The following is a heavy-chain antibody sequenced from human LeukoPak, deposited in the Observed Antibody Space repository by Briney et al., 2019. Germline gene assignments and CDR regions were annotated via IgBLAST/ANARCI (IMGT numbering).Heavy chain of an antibody. CDR2: ITNSGNSK. V-gene: IGHV3-48*01. CDR1: EFTFSSYS. Sequence: GGSLRLSCAASEFTFSSYSMNWVRQAPGKGLEWVSYITNSGNSKSYADSVKGRFTISRDNTKNSLYLQMNSLRAEDTAVYYCARDPYYDFWSGYPYFDYWGQGTLVTVSS. CDR3: ARDPYYDFWSGYPYFDY. J-gene: IGHJ4*02. D-gene: IGHD3-3*01.